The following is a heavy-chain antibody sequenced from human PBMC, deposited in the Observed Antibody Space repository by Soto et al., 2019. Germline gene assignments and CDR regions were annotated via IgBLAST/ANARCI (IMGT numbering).Heavy chain of an antibody. Sequence: QVQLQESGPGLVKPSETLSLTCTVSGGSISSYYWSWIRQPPGKGLEWIGYIYYSGSTNYNPSLKSRVTISVDTSKNQFSLKLSSVTAADTAVYYCARSYRRYCSGGSCHSYYYYYMDVWGKGTTVTVSS. CDR3: ARSYRRYCSGGSCHSYYYYYMDV. CDR1: GGSISSYY. D-gene: IGHD2-15*01. CDR2: IYYSGST. V-gene: IGHV4-59*01. J-gene: IGHJ6*03.